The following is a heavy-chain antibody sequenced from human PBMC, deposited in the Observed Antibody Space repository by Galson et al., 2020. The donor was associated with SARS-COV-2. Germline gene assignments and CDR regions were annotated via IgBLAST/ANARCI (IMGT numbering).Heavy chain of an antibody. V-gene: IGHV4-61*02. CDR1: GGSISSGSYY. CDR3: ARSHSSSLTHSHNWFDP. Sequence: SETLSLTCTVSGGSISSGSYYWSWIRQPAGKGLEWIGRIYTSGSTNYNPSLKSRVTISVDTSKNQFSLKLSSVTAADTAVYYCARSHSSSLTHSHNWFDPWGQGTLVTVSS. D-gene: IGHD3-16*01. CDR2: IYTSGST. J-gene: IGHJ5*02.